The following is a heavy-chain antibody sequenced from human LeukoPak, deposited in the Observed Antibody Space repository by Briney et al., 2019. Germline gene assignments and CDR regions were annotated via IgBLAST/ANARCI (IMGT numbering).Heavy chain of an antibody. CDR1: GFTFSSYS. V-gene: IGHV3-21*01. J-gene: IGHJ3*02. Sequence: PGGSLRLSCAASGFTFSSYSMNWVRQAPGKGLEWASSISSSSSYIYYADSVKGRFTVSRDNAKNSLYLQMNSLRAEDTAVYYCARGEGEPDAFDIWGQGTMVTVSS. CDR2: ISSSSSYI. CDR3: ARGEGEPDAFDI.